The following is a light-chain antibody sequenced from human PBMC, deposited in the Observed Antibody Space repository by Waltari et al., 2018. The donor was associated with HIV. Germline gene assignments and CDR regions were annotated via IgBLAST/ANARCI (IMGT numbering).Light chain of an antibody. CDR1: SSNTGSNY. J-gene: IGLJ1*01. CDR3: AAWDDSLNSFV. CDR2: RNN. V-gene: IGLV1-47*01. Sequence: QSVLTQPPSESATPGQRVTISCSGGSSNTGSNYVYWSQQIPGPAPKLLIYRNNQRPARVPDRFSGSKSGTSASLAISGLQSEDEADYYCAAWDDSLNSFVFGTGTRVTVL.